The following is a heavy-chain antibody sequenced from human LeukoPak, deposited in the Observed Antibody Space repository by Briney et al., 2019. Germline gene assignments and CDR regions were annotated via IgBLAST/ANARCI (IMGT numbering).Heavy chain of an antibody. CDR1: GFTFDDYG. V-gene: IGHV3-20*04. D-gene: IGHD3-22*01. Sequence: RPGGSLRLSCAASGFTFDDYGMSWVRQAPGKGLEWVSGINWSGGSTGYADSVKGRFTISRDNAKNSLYLQMNSLRAEDTALYYCARDRQRDYYDSSGYGAFDIWGQGTMVTVSS. CDR3: ARDRQRDYYDSSGYGAFDI. CDR2: INWSGGST. J-gene: IGHJ3*02.